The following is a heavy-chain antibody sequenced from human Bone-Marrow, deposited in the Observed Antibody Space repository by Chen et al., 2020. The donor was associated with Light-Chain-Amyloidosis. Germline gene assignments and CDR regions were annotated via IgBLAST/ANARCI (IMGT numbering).Heavy chain of an antibody. J-gene: IGHJ4*02. D-gene: IGHD5-18*01. V-gene: IGHV3-30*02. CDR3: AQLYSYGRPFKH. CDR1: GFVFTTYG. CDR2: VRFDGSDK. Sequence: VRLVKSGAGVVRPGGSLRLSCTVTGFVFTTYGFQWVRQAPGKGLEWVSVVRFDGSDKYYADSVKGRFTISRDDYKNTLYLQMNSLRPEDTAVYYCAQLYSYGRPFKHWGQGTLVSVSS.